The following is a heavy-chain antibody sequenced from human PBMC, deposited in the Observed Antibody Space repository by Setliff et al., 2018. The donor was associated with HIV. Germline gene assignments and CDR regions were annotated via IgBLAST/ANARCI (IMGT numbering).Heavy chain of an antibody. J-gene: IGHJ4*02. CDR2: IYYTGNI. Sequence: SETLSLTCRVSGGLMSGYFWSWVRQPPGKGLEWVAYIYYTGNINYNPSLESRVSMSVDTSKNQLSLKLTSVTAADTAIYYCAREEDSGGWFYYFDSWGQGTLVTVSS. V-gene: IGHV4-59*12. CDR1: GGLMSGYF. D-gene: IGHD2-15*01. CDR3: AREEDSGGWFYYFDS.